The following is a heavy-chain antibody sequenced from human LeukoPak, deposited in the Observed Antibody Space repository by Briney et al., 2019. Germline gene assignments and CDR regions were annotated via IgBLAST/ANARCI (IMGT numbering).Heavy chain of an antibody. D-gene: IGHD6-13*01. Sequence: ASVKVSCKASGYTFTSYGISWVRQAPGQGLEWMGWISAYNGNTNYAQKLQGRVTMTTDTSTSTAYMELRSLRSDDTAVYYCAKYSSSLDAFDIWGQGTMVTVSS. CDR2: ISAYNGNT. J-gene: IGHJ3*02. V-gene: IGHV1-18*01. CDR3: AKYSSSLDAFDI. CDR1: GYTFTSYG.